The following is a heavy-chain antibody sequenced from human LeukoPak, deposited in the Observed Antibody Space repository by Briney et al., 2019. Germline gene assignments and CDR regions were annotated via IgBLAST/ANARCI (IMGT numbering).Heavy chain of an antibody. CDR3: AKYGGDSSGYYYYYGMDV. V-gene: IGHV3-23*01. Sequence: GGSLRLSCAASGFTFSSYAMSWVRQAPGKGLEWVSAISGSGGSTYYADSVKGRFTISRDNSKNTLYLQMNSLRAEDTAVYYCAKYGGDSSGYYYYYGMDVWGQGTTVTVSS. CDR1: GFTFSSYA. J-gene: IGHJ6*02. CDR2: ISGSGGST. D-gene: IGHD3-22*01.